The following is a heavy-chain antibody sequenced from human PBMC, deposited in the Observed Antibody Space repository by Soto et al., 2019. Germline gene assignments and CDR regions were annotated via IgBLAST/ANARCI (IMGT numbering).Heavy chain of an antibody. V-gene: IGHV4-31*03. Sequence: SETLSLTCTVSGGSISSGGYCWSWIRKHPGKGLEWIGYIYYSGSTYYNPSLKSRVTISVDTSKNQFSLKLSSVTAADTAVYYCARGAVGGSGSYYFLDYWGQGTLVTVSS. CDR3: ARGAVGGSGSYYFLDY. J-gene: IGHJ4*02. CDR2: IYYSGST. CDR1: GGSISSGGYC. D-gene: IGHD3-10*01.